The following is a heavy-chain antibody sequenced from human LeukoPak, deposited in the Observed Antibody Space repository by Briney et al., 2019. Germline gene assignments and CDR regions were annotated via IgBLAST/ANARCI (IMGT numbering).Heavy chain of an antibody. CDR2: IFYSGST. CDR1: GGSISSYY. D-gene: IGHD5-18*01. Sequence: PSETLSLTCTVSGGSISSYYWSWIRQPPGKGLEWIGYIFYSGSTHYNPSLKSRVTISVDTSKNQFSLKLTSVTAADTAVYYCASGGYGSGYAMQGGWFDPWGQGTLVTVSS. CDR3: ASGGYGSGYAMQGGWFDP. V-gene: IGHV4-59*01. J-gene: IGHJ5*02.